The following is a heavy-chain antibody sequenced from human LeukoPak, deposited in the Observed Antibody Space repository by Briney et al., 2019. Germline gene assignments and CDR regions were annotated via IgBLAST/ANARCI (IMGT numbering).Heavy chain of an antibody. V-gene: IGHV4-39*07. D-gene: IGHD3-3*02. CDR2: AYYSGYP. CDR3: ASSPSTIFSGFSQPPYYFDT. CDR1: GGSINSVIHY. J-gene: IGHJ4*02. Sequence: SETLSLTCTVAGGSINSVIHYWGWIRQPPGQGLEWIRRAYYSGYPYYKPSLKSRVTRSADTSKNQCSLKLSSVTAADTAVYYCASSPSTIFSGFSQPPYYFDTWGQGTLVSVSS.